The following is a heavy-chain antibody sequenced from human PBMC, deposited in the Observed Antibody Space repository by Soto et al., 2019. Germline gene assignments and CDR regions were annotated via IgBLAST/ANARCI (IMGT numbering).Heavy chain of an antibody. Sequence: SETLSLTCTVSGGSISSYYWSWIRQPPGKGLEWIGYIYYSGGTNYNPSLKSRVTISVDTSKNQFSLKLSSVTAADTAVYYCARADYDALYYYMDVWGKGTTVTVSS. J-gene: IGHJ6*03. CDR2: IYYSGGT. CDR3: ARADYDALYYYMDV. D-gene: IGHD4-17*01. V-gene: IGHV4-59*01. CDR1: GGSISSYY.